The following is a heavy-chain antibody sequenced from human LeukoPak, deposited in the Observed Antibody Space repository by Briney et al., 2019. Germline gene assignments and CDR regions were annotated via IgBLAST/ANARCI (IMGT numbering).Heavy chain of an antibody. D-gene: IGHD6-13*01. Sequence: ASVKVSCKASGYTFTGHYIHWVRQAPGQGLEWMGWINPKNAATNYGQRFQGRVTMTRDTSTGTVYMELNTLRSDDTAVYYCARTLYISAAPGGFDYWGQGTLVSVSS. CDR2: INPKNAAT. J-gene: IGHJ4*02. CDR3: ARTLYISAAPGGFDY. V-gene: IGHV1-2*02. CDR1: GYTFTGHY.